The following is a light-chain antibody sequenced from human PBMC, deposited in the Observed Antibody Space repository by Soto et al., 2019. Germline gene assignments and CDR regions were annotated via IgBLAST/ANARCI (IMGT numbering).Light chain of an antibody. CDR2: GAS. J-gene: IGKJ1*01. CDR3: QQYGDLPWT. CDR1: QSVSSNY. Sequence: EIVLTQSPGTLSSSPGERATLSCRASQSVSSNYLAWYQQKPGQAPRLLIYGASSRATGIPDRFSGSGSGTDFTLTISRLEPEDFAVYYCQQYGDLPWTFGQGTKVDIK. V-gene: IGKV3-20*01.